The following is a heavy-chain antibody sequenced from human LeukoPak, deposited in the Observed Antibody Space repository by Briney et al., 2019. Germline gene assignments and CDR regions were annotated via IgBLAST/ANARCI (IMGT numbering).Heavy chain of an antibody. CDR3: AKARYDGEVMIAATDY. CDR2: ISYDGSNK. J-gene: IGHJ4*02. CDR1: GFTFSSYG. V-gene: IGHV3-30*18. D-gene: IGHD2-15*01. Sequence: GGSLRLSCAASGFTFSSYGMHWVRQAPGKGLEWVAFISYDGSNKYYADSVKGRFTNSRDNSKNTLYLQMNNLRADDTAVYYCAKARYDGEVMIAATDYWGQGTLVTVSS.